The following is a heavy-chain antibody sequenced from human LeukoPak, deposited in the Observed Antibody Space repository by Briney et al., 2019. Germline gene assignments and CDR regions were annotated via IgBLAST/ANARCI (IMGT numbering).Heavy chain of an antibody. CDR2: IIPIFGTA. V-gene: IGHV1-69*06. D-gene: IGHD3-10*01. J-gene: IGHJ5*02. Sequence: GASVKVSCKASGGTFSSYAISWVRQAPGQGLEWMGGIIPIFGTANYAQKFQGRVTITADKSTSTAYMELSSLRSEDTAVYYCARDTMVRGVTPENPPPRWFDPWGQGTLVTVSS. CDR3: ARDTMVRGVTPENPPPRWFDP. CDR1: GGTFSSYA.